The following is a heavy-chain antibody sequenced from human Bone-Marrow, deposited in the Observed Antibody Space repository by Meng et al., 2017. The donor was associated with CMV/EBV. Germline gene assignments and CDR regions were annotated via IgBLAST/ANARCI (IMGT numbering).Heavy chain of an antibody. D-gene: IGHD3-22*01. V-gene: IGHV4-59*01. CDR1: GGSISSYY. J-gene: IGHJ4*02. CDR2: IYYSGST. Sequence: SETLSLTCTVSGGSISSYYWSWIRQPPGKGLEGIGYIYYSGSTNYNPSLKSRVTISVDTSKNQFSLKLSSVTAADTAVYYCARGGYYSDSSANQGGFDYWGQGTLVTVSS. CDR3: ARGGYYSDSSANQGGFDY.